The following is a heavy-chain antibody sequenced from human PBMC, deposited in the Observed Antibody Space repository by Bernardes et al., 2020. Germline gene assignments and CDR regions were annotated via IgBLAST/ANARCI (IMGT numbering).Heavy chain of an antibody. V-gene: IGHV1-3*01. Sequence: ASVKVSCKASGYTFTTYSIHWVRQAPGQRLEWMGWINANNGKIEYSQKFQGRVSITRDTVTTTAYMELSSLRSEDTAVYYCARGCTATAWIVDNWGQGTLVTVSS. CDR1: GYTFTTYS. CDR3: ARGCTATAWIVDN. D-gene: IGHD2-8*01. CDR2: INANNGKI. J-gene: IGHJ4*02.